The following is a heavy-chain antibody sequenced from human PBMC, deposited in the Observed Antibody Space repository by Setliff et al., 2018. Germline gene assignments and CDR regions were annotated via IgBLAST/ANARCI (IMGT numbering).Heavy chain of an antibody. Sequence: HPGGSLRLSCAASEFTFSSYGMYWVRQAPGKGLEWVAVIWYDGSTKYYADSVKGRFTISRDNSKNMLYLQMNSLRAEDTAVHYCARGETDSWGQGTLVTVSS. V-gene: IGHV3-33*07. CDR3: ARGETDS. CDR1: EFTFSSYG. J-gene: IGHJ4*02. CDR2: IWYDGSTK.